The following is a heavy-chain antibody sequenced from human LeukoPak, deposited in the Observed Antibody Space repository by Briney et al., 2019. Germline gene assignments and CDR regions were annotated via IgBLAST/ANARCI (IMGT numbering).Heavy chain of an antibody. D-gene: IGHD3-10*01. J-gene: IGHJ4*02. CDR2: INHSGST. CDR3: ARGRIAMVRGVIGPFDY. CDR1: GGSFSGYY. Sequence: SETLSLTCAVYGGSFSGYYWCWIRQPPGKGLEWIGEINHSGSTNYNPSLKSRVTISVDTSKNQFSLKLSSVTAADTAVYYCARGRIAMVRGVIGPFDYWGQGTLVTVSS. V-gene: IGHV4-34*01.